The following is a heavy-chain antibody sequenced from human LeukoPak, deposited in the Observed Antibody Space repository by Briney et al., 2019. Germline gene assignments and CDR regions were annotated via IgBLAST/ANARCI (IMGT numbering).Heavy chain of an antibody. CDR1: GYRFIDYY. CDR3: ATYDGSSGDAFDI. V-gene: IGHV1-24*01. J-gene: IGHJ3*02. Sequence: ASVKVSCKASGYRFIDYYIHWVRQAPGRGLEWMGRIDPEDGETIYAQKFQGRVTMTEDTSTDTAYMELSSLRSEDTAVYYCATYDGSSGDAFDIWGQGTMVTVSS. CDR2: IDPEDGET. D-gene: IGHD6-13*01.